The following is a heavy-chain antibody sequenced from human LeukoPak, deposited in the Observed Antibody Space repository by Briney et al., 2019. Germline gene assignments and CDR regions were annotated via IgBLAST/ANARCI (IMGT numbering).Heavy chain of an antibody. CDR1: GYTFTGYY. D-gene: IGHD2-2*01. J-gene: IGHJ5*02. Sequence: ASAKVSCKASGYTFTGYYMHWVRQAPGQGLEWMGWINPNSGGTNYAQKFQGRVTMTRDTSISTAYMELSRLRSDDTAVYYCATLKAGCSSTSCYAVPPYNWFDPWGQGTLVTVSS. CDR2: INPNSGGT. CDR3: ATLKAGCSSTSCYAVPPYNWFDP. V-gene: IGHV1-2*02.